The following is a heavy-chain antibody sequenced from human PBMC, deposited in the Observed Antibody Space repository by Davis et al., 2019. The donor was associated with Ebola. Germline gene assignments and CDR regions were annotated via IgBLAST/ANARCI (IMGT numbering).Heavy chain of an antibody. Sequence: SLKISCAASGFTFDDYAMHWVRQAPGKGLEWVSGISWNSGSIGYADSVKGRFTISRDNAKNSLYLQMNSLRAEDMALYYCATLSTAGPNAFDIWGQGTMVTVSS. CDR2: ISWNSGSI. V-gene: IGHV3-9*03. D-gene: IGHD6-19*01. CDR1: GFTFDDYA. CDR3: ATLSTAGPNAFDI. J-gene: IGHJ3*02.